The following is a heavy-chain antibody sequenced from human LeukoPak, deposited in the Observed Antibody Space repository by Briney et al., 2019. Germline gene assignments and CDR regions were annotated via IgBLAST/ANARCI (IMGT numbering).Heavy chain of an antibody. Sequence: GGSLRLSCAASGFTFSSYAMHWVRQAPGKGLEYVSAISPTGGTTYYADSVKGRFTSSRDNSKNTLYLQMSSLRVEDMAVYYCARDSPIAVAGNYWGQGTLVTVSS. V-gene: IGHV3-64*02. CDR1: GFTFSSYA. J-gene: IGHJ4*02. CDR2: ISPTGGTT. D-gene: IGHD6-19*01. CDR3: ARDSPIAVAGNY.